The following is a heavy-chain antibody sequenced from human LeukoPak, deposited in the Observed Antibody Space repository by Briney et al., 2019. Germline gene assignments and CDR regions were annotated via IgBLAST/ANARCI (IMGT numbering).Heavy chain of an antibody. CDR3: ARRGAQLWSAFDI. D-gene: IGHD5-18*01. CDR2: ICQSGST. V-gene: IGHV4-38-2*02. Sequence: PSETLSLTCTVSGYSISSIHCWGWIRQPSGKGLEWIGNICQSGSTYYSPSLKSRVILSLDTSKNQFSLRLSSVTAADTAVYYCARRGAQLWSAFDIWGQGTMVTVSS. CDR1: GYSISSIHC. J-gene: IGHJ3*02.